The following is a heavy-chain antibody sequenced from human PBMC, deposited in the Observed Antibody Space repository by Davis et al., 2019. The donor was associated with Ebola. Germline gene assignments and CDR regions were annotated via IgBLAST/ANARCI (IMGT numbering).Heavy chain of an antibody. V-gene: IGHV4-34*01. D-gene: IGHD2-21*02. J-gene: IGHJ5*02. CDR1: GGSFSGYY. Sequence: SETLSLTCAVYGGSFSGYYWSWIRQPPGKGLEWIGEINHSGSSNYNPSLKSRVTISVDTSKNQFSLKLSSVTAADTAVYYCARVSSDGDCPACFDQWGQGTLVTASA. CDR3: ARVSSDGDCPACFDQ. CDR2: INHSGSS.